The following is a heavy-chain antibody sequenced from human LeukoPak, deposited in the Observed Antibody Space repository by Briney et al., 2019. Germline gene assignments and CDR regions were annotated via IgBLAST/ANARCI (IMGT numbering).Heavy chain of an antibody. J-gene: IGHJ5*02. CDR3: ARLMTTYSSGHDP. D-gene: IGHD6-19*01. V-gene: IGHV1-69*05. Sequence: SVKLSCKASGGTFSSYAISWVRQAPGQGLEWMGRIIPIFGTANYAQKFQGRVTITTDESTSTAYMELSSLRSEDTAVYYCARLMTTYSSGHDPWGQGTRVTVSS. CDR2: IIPIFGTA. CDR1: GGTFSSYA.